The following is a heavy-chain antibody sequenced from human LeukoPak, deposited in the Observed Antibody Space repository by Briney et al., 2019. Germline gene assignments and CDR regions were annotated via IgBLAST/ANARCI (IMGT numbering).Heavy chain of an antibody. D-gene: IGHD3-22*01. Sequence: GGSLRLSCAASEFSPISHWMTWVRRAPGKGLDWAAYISSGTYYADSVKGRFTISRDNAKNSLYLQMNRLRAEDTAVYYCARPRPYSDNSGHAFDIWGQGTMVTVSS. CDR3: ARPRPYSDNSGHAFDI. CDR1: EFSPISHW. V-gene: IGHV3-48*04. CDR2: ISSGT. J-gene: IGHJ3*02.